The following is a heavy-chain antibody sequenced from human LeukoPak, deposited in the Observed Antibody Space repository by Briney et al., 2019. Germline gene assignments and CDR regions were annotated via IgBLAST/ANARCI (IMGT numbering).Heavy chain of an antibody. CDR2: INHSGST. Sequence: SETLSLTCAVYGGSFSGYYWSWIRQPPGKGLEWIGEINHSGSTNYNPSLKSRVTISGDTSKNQFSLKLSSVTAADTAVYYCARQPYYYVSGSYPDYWGQGTLVTVSS. J-gene: IGHJ4*02. D-gene: IGHD3-10*01. CDR1: GGSFSGYY. V-gene: IGHV4-34*01. CDR3: ARQPYYYVSGSYPDY.